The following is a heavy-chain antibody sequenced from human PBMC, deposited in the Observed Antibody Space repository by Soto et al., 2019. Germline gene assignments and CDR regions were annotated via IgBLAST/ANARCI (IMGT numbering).Heavy chain of an antibody. V-gene: IGHV4-59*01. CDR3: GSVRPSGYVLY. Sequence: XETLSLTCTVSGCSLSSYYWTWIRQSPGKGLEWIGYVYFSGNTNYNPSLKSRVTISIDTSKNQFSLGLASVTAADTAFYYCGSVRPSGYVLYWGQGTLVTVSS. J-gene: IGHJ4*02. D-gene: IGHD6-25*01. CDR2: VYFSGNT. CDR1: GCSLSSYY.